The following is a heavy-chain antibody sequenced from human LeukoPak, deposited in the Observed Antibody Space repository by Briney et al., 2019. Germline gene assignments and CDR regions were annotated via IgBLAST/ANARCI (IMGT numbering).Heavy chain of an antibody. CDR2: ISYSGST. CDR3: GRHRYSYPAYYFDS. CDR1: CGSINNYY. Sequence: SETLSLTCTVSCGSINNYYWSWIRQPPGKGLEWIGSISYSGSTNYNPSLESRVTISVDTSKNHFSLNLRSMTAADTAVYYCGRHRYSYPAYYFDSWGQGTLVTVSS. D-gene: IGHD5-18*01. J-gene: IGHJ4*02. V-gene: IGHV4-59*08.